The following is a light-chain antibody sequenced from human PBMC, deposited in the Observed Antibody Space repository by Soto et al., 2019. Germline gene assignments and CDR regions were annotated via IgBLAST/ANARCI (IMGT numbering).Light chain of an antibody. V-gene: IGKV3-20*01. CDR3: RQYGRSPTT. CDR2: GAS. J-gene: IGKJ1*01. Sequence: EIVMTQSPATLSVSPGERATLSCRASQSVSSDLAWYQQKRGQAPRFLIYGASSRATGIPDRFSGSGSGTDFTLTISRLEPEDFAVYYCRQYGRSPTTFGQGTKVDIK. CDR1: QSVSSD.